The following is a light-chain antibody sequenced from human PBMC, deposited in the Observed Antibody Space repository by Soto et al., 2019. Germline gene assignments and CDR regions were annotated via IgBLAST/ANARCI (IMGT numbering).Light chain of an antibody. CDR2: DVS. CDR1: SSDVGGYNY. CDR3: GSYTSSSTLV. J-gene: IGLJ2*01. Sequence: QSALTQPASVSGSPGQSITISCTGTSSDVGGYNYVSWYQQHPGKAPKLMIYDVSDRPSGVSNRFSGSKSDNTASLTISGLQAEDEADYYCGSYTSSSTLVFGGGTKVTVL. V-gene: IGLV2-14*01.